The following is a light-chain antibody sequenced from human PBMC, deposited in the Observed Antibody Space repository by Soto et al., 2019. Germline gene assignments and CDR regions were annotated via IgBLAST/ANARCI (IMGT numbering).Light chain of an antibody. J-gene: IGKJ4*01. CDR3: QQRSNWTSRLN. CDR2: DAS. CDR1: QSVSSY. V-gene: IGKV3-11*01. Sequence: EIVLTQSPATLSLSPGERATLSCRASQSVSSYLAWYQQKPGQAPRLLIYDASNRATGIPARFSGSGSGTDFTLTISSLEPEDFAVYYCQQRSNWTSRLNFGGGTKVDI.